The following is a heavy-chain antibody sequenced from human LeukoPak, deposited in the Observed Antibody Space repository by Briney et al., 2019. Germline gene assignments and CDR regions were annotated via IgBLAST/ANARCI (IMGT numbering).Heavy chain of an antibody. D-gene: IGHD6-19*01. J-gene: IGHJ5*02. Sequence: PGGSLRLSCAASGFTFSSNWMHWVRQAPGKGLVWVSRISKDGSSTSYADSVKGRFTISRDNAKNTLYLQMSSLTVEDTAVYYCAASMAGFNWFDPWGQGTLVTVSS. CDR3: AASMAGFNWFDP. CDR1: GFTFSSNW. CDR2: ISKDGSST. V-gene: IGHV3-74*01.